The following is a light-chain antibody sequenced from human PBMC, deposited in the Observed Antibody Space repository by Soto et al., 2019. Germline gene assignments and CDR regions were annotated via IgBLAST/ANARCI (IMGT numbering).Light chain of an antibody. J-gene: IGLJ1*01. CDR2: EVT. CDR1: SSDIGAYNY. CDR3: SSHGGANNFYV. Sequence: QSVLTQPPSASVSPGQSVTVSCTGTSSDIGAYNYVSWYQRHPGKVPKLIIYEVTKRPSGVPDRFSASKSGNTASLTVSGLQAEDEADYYCSSHGGANNFYVFGTGDQGHRP. V-gene: IGLV2-8*01.